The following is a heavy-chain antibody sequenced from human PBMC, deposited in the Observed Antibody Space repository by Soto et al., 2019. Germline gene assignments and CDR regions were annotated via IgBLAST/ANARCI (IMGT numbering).Heavy chain of an antibody. D-gene: IGHD2-15*01. Sequence: SGTLSLTCTVDGGSFSGYYWSWIRQSPGKGREWIGEINHRGGVNYNPARKSRVTISVETSKNQVSLNLRSVTAADTSVYYCTSGIRYPVLVPAASPFDFWGPGTLVTVSS. CDR1: GGSFSGYY. CDR2: INHRGGV. V-gene: IGHV4-34*01. J-gene: IGHJ4*02. CDR3: TSGIRYPVLVPAASPFDF.